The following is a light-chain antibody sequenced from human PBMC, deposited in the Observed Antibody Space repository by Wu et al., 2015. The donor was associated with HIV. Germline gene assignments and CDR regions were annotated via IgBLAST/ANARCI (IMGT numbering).Light chain of an antibody. CDR2: DAS. CDR3: QQYGTSPWA. CDR1: QSVNSNF. V-gene: IGKV3-20*01. J-gene: IGKJ1*01. Sequence: IVLTQSPGTLSLSPGERATLSCRASQSVNSNFLAWYQHKPAQAPRLLIFDASRRAPGIADRFSGSGSGTDFTLTISGLEPEDFAVYYCQQYGTSPWAFGQGTKVEIK.